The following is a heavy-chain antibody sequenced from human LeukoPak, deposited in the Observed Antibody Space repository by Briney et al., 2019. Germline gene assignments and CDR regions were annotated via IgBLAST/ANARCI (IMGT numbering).Heavy chain of an antibody. CDR2: IYYSGST. V-gene: IGHV4-59*08. D-gene: IGHD6-13*01. CDR1: VGSISSHY. Sequence: SETLSLTCTVSVGSISSHYWRWIRQPSGAGLEWIGYIYYSGSTNYNPSLKRRVNRSVDTSRDQSSLKLCSVTAADTAVYYCASHVSIGYSSSSDAFDIWGQGTMVTVSS. CDR3: ASHVSIGYSSSSDAFDI. J-gene: IGHJ3*02.